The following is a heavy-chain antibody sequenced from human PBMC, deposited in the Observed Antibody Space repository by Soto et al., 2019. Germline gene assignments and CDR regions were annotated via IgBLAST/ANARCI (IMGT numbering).Heavy chain of an antibody. CDR1: GGSFSGYY. Sequence: QVQLQQWGAGLLKPSETLSLTCAVYGGSFSGYYWSWIRQPPGKGQEWIGEINHSGSTNYNPSLKSQVTISVDTSKNQFSLKLSSVTAADTAVYYCARDRRDIVVVPAAIPAYYYGMDVWGQGTTVTVSS. D-gene: IGHD2-2*01. V-gene: IGHV4-34*01. CDR3: ARDRRDIVVVPAAIPAYYYGMDV. J-gene: IGHJ6*02. CDR2: INHSGST.